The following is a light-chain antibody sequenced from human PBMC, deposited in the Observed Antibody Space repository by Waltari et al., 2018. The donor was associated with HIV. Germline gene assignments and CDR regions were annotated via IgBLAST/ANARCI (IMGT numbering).Light chain of an antibody. CDR1: ISNIGAGYD. CDR2: GNN. CDR3: QSYYGSMSGYV. Sequence: QTVLTQPPSVSGAPGQRVTISRTGSISNIGAGYDVHWYQQLPGTAPKLLIYGNNKRPSGVPARCSGSKSCTTASLAITGLQAEDDADYYCQSYYGSMSGYVFGTGTKVTVL. J-gene: IGLJ1*01. V-gene: IGLV1-40*01.